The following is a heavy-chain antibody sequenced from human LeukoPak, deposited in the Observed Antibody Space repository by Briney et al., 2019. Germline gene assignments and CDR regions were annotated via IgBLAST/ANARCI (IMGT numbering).Heavy chain of an antibody. V-gene: IGHV3-23*01. CDR3: AKWRDSSGWYYFDY. J-gene: IGHJ4*02. Sequence: QPGASLRLSCAASGSTFSSYAMSWVRQAPGKGLEWVSAISGSGGSTYYADSVKGRFTIPRDNSKNTLYLQMNSLRAEDTAVYYCAKWRDSSGWYYFDYWGQGTLVTVSS. CDR1: GSTFSSYA. CDR2: ISGSGGST. D-gene: IGHD6-19*01.